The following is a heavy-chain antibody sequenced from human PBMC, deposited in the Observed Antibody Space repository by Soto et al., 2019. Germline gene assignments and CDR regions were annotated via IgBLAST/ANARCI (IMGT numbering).Heavy chain of an antibody. J-gene: IGHJ5*02. D-gene: IGHD6-6*01. CDR3: ARSYISSSYWFDP. V-gene: IGHV1-24*01. CDR1: GYTLTDLS. CDR2: FDPEDGET. Sequence: ASVKVSCKVSGYTLTDLSMHWVRQAPGKGLEWMGGFDPEDGETIYAQKFQGRVTMTGDTSAGTVYMELSSLRSEDTAMYYCARSYISSSYWFDPWGQGTLVTVSS.